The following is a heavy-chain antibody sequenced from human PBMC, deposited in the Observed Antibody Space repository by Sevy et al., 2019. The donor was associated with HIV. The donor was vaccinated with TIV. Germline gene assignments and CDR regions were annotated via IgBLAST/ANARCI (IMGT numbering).Heavy chain of an antibody. D-gene: IGHD3-22*01. Sequence: GGSLRLSCAASGFTFSSYSMNWVRQAPGKGLEWVSYISSSSSTIYYADSVKGRFTISRDNAKNSLYLQMNSLRDEDTAVYYCARDGVGRYYYDSSGYPDAFDIWGQRTMVTVSS. CDR1: GFTFSSYS. CDR3: ARDGVGRYYYDSSGYPDAFDI. CDR2: ISSSSSTI. V-gene: IGHV3-48*02. J-gene: IGHJ3*02.